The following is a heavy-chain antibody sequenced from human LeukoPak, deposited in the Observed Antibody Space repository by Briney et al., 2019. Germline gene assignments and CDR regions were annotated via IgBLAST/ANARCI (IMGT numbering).Heavy chain of an antibody. J-gene: IGHJ5*02. Sequence: SETLSLTCTVSGGSISSSSYYWAWIRQPPGKGLEWIGSINYSGNTYYNPSLKSRVTISADTSKGQFFLKLSSVTAADTAVYYCARQKWITMVRGVINWFDPWGQGTLVTVSS. CDR1: GGSISSSSYY. V-gene: IGHV4-39*01. D-gene: IGHD3-10*01. CDR3: ARQKWITMVRGVINWFDP. CDR2: INYSGNT.